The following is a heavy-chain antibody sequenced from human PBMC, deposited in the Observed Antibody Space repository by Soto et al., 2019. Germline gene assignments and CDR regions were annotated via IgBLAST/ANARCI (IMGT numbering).Heavy chain of an antibody. CDR3: VRGHTYYSDWYFEH. D-gene: IGHD2-21*01. V-gene: IGHV1-18*01. Sequence: QVQLVQTGTEVKKPGASVRVSCKTSGFTFKGYYIYWVRQAPGQGLELMGWISTYNGITQYAESLQDRVTMTIDTSASTAYLELGSLTSDDTAAYFCVRGHTYYSDWYFEHWGQGTLVIVSS. CDR2: ISTYNGIT. J-gene: IGHJ4*02. CDR1: GFTFKGYY.